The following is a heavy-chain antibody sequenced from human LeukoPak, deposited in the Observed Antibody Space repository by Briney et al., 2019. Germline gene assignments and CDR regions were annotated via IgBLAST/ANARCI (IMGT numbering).Heavy chain of an antibody. CDR2: IYTSGST. CDR1: GGSISSGSYY. V-gene: IGHV4-61*02. J-gene: IGHJ4*02. D-gene: IGHD3-22*01. CDR3: AREEGDDSSGYYYFDY. Sequence: SQTLSLTCTVSGGSISSGSYYWSWIRQPAGKGLEWIGRIYTSGSTNYNPSLKSRVTILVDKSKNQFSLKQSSVTAADTAVYYCAREEGDDSSGYYYFDYWGQGTLVTVST.